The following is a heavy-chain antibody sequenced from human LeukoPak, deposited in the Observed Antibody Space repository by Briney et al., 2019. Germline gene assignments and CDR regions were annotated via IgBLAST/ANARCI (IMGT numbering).Heavy chain of an antibody. CDR1: GFTFSYYG. V-gene: IGHV3-30*02. D-gene: IGHD3-10*01. J-gene: IGHJ1*01. CDR2: VRFDGNEK. CDR3: AKDLMRDRWFGES. Sequence: GGSLRLSCAASGFTFSYYGMHWVRQAPGKGREWVGFVRFDGNEKYYADSVKGRFTISRDTSRNTLYLQMNSLRAEDTAVYYCAKDLMRDRWFGESWGQGTLVTVSS.